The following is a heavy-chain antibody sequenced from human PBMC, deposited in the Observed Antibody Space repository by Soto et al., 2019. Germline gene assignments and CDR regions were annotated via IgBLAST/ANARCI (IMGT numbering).Heavy chain of an antibody. CDR3: ARTSRREKDAFDI. J-gene: IGHJ3*02. V-gene: IGHV3-33*01. CDR1: GFTFSSYG. CDR2: IWYDGSNK. Sequence: GGSLRLSCAASGFTFSSYGMHWVRQAPGKGLEWVAVIWYDGSNKYYADSVKGRFTISTDNSKNTLYLQMNSLRAEDTAVYYCARTSRREKDAFDIWGQGTMVTVSS.